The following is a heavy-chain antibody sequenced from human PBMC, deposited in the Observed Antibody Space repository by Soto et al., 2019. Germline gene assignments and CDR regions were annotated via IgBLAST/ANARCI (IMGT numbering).Heavy chain of an antibody. CDR2: IYYSGST. J-gene: IGHJ6*02. D-gene: IGHD3-9*01. CDR3: ARHRAPGHFDWLLSQTYYYYGMDV. Sequence: ASETLSLTCTVSGGSISSYYGSWIRQPPGKGLEWIGYIYYSGSTNYNPSLKSRVTISVDTSKNQFSLKLSSVTAADTAVYYCARHRAPGHFDWLLSQTYYYYGMDVWGQGTTVTVS. V-gene: IGHV4-59*08. CDR1: GGSISSYY.